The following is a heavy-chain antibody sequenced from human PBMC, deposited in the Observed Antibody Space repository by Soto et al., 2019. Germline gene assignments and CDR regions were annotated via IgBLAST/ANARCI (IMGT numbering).Heavy chain of an antibody. CDR1: GGTFSSYS. Sequence: GASVKVSCKASGGTFSSYSFSWVRQAPGQGLEWMGRVIPILDMANYAQKFQGRVTITADKSTSTVYMEMSSLRSEDTAVYFCARGGAVVVPGAVDRHNWFDPWGQGSLVTVSS. CDR3: ARGGAVVVPGAVDRHNWFDP. D-gene: IGHD2-2*01. CDR2: VIPILDMA. J-gene: IGHJ5*02. V-gene: IGHV1-69*04.